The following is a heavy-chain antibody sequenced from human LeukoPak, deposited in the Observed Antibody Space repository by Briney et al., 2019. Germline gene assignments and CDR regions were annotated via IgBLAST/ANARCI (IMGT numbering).Heavy chain of an antibody. CDR3: ARDQRTVGYYGMDV. Sequence: SETLSLTCSVSGGSINFYHWSWIRQPPGGRLEWIGDIHHTGSANYNPSLKSRVTISVDTSKNQFSLKLRSVTAADTAVYYCARDQRTVGYYGMDVWGRGTTVTVSS. CDR1: GGSINFYH. CDR2: IHHTGSA. D-gene: IGHD1-26*01. J-gene: IGHJ6*02. V-gene: IGHV4-59*01.